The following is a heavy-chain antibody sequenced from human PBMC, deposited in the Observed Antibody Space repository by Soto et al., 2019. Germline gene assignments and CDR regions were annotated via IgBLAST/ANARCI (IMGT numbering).Heavy chain of an antibody. CDR2: IYYSGST. Sequence: QVQLQESGPGLVKPSETLSLTCTVSGGSISSYYWSWIRQPPGKGLEWIGYIYYSGSTNYNHHLKSRVIISVDTSKNQFSLKLSAVTAADTAVYYCARATTIVSYDYWGQGTLVTVSS. CDR3: ARATTIVSYDY. D-gene: IGHD1-26*01. J-gene: IGHJ4*02. CDR1: GGSISSYY. V-gene: IGHV4-59*01.